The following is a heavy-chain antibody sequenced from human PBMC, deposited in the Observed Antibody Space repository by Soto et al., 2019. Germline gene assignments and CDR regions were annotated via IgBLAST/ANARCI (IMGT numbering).Heavy chain of an antibody. CDR1: GGSISSSSYY. J-gene: IGHJ6*02. D-gene: IGHD3-10*01. CDR3: ARLNYNRFGEKSYYYYGMDV. CDR2: IYYSGST. V-gene: IGHV4-39*01. Sequence: SETLSLTCTVSGGSISSSSYYWGWIRQPPGKGLEWIGSIYYSGSTYYNPSLKSRVTISVDTSKNQFSLKLSSVTAADTAVYYCARLNYNRFGEKSYYYYGMDVWGQGTTVTVSS.